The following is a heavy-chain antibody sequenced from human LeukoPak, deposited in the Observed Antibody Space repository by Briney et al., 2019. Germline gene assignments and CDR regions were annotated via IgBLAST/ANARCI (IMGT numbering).Heavy chain of an antibody. CDR2: IDPNSGST. J-gene: IGHJ5*02. Sequence: ASVKVSCKASGYAFTGYYMHWVRQAPGQRLEWMGWIDPNSGSTSYAQKFQGRVTMTRDMSTSTDYMELSSLRSEDTAVYYCARDNSVEDTAWWFDPWGQGTLVTVSS. D-gene: IGHD4-23*01. CDR3: ARDNSVEDTAWWFDP. CDR1: GYAFTGYY. V-gene: IGHV1-2*02.